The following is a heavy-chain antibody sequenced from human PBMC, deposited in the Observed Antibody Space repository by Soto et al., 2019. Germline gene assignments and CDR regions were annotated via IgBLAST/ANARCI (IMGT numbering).Heavy chain of an antibody. CDR3: AKDQGSSWYEIDY. CDR1: GFTFSSYA. CDR2: ISGSGGST. V-gene: IGHV3-23*01. Sequence: GSLRLSCAASGFTFSSYAMSWVRQAPGKGLEWVSAISGSGGSTYYADPVKGRFTISRDNSKNTLYLQMNSLRAEDMAVYYCAKDQGSSWYEIDYWGQGTLVTVSS. D-gene: IGHD6-13*01. J-gene: IGHJ4*02.